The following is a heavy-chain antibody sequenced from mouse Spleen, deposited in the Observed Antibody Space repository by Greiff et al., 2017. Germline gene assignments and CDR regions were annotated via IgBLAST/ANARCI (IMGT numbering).Heavy chain of an antibody. V-gene: IGHV5-9-2*01. J-gene: IGHJ3*01. CDR3: ARLNWTWFAY. CDR2: ISGGGSYT. CDR1: GFTFSSYG. Sequence: EVKVVESGGGLVKPGGSLKLSCAASGFTFSSYGMSWVRQTPEKRLEWVATISGGGSYTYYPDSVKGRFTISRDNAKNNLYLQMSSLRSEDTALYYCARLNWTWFAYWGQGTLVTVSA. D-gene: IGHD4-1*01.